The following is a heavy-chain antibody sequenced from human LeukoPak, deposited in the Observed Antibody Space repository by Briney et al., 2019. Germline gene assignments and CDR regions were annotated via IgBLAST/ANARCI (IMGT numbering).Heavy chain of an antibody. CDR2: VSYDDDNK. J-gene: IGHJ6*03. D-gene: IGHD3-22*01. CDR1: GFTFSTSS. CDR3: AREGAYDSSGYYSRGYYMDV. V-gene: IGHV3-30*14. Sequence: PGGSLRLSCAASGFTFSTSSMHWVRQAPGKGLEWVAVVSYDDDNKYYADSVKGRFTISRDNSKNTLYLQMNSLRAEDTAVYYCAREGAYDSSGYYSRGYYMDVWGKGTTVTISS.